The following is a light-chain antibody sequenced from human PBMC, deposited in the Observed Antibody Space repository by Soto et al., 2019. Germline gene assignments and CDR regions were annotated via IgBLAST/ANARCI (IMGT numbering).Light chain of an antibody. CDR3: QHYNSYSEA. CDR2: KAS. J-gene: IGKJ1*01. Sequence: DIQMTQSPSTLSGSVGDRVTITCRASQTISSWLAWYQQKPRKAPKLLIYKASTLKSGVPSRFSGSGSGTEFPLTISSLQPDDFATYYCQHYNSYSEAFGQGTKVELK. CDR1: QTISSW. V-gene: IGKV1-5*03.